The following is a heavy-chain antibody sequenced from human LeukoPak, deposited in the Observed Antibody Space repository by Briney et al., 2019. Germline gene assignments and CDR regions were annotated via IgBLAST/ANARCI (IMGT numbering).Heavy chain of an antibody. CDR2: VYYGGNT. V-gene: IGHV4-39*01. CDR1: GGSISSSSYY. CDR3: ARQRADYFYHYLDV. J-gene: IGHJ6*03. Sequence: EPSETLSLTCTVSGGSISSSSYYWDWIRQPPGKGLEWIGNVYYGGNTFYNSSLESRVTISVAMSKNQFSLKLTSLTAADTAVYYCARQRADYFYHYLDVWGKGTSVTVSS.